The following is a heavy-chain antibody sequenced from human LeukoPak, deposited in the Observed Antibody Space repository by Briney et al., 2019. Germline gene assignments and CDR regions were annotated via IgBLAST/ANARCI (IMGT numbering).Heavy chain of an antibody. D-gene: IGHD4-11*01. CDR1: GRTFSSYG. CDR2: ISGSGGST. CDR3: TKTFYSDSTFDY. V-gene: IGHV3-23*01. J-gene: IGHJ4*02. Sequence: GGTLRLSCAASGRTFSSYGMSWVRQAPGKGLEWVSAISGSGGSTYYADSVKGRFTISRDNSKNTLYLQMNSLKTEDTAVYYCTKTFYSDSTFDYWGQGTLVTVSS.